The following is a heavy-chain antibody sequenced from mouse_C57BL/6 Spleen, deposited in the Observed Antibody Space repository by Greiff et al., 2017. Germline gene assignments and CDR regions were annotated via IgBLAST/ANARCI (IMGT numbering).Heavy chain of an antibody. CDR3: ATYYSFAY. CDR1: GYSFTDYN. J-gene: IGHJ3*01. CDR2: INPNYGTT. V-gene: IGHV1-39*01. Sequence: VQLQQSGPELVKPGASVKISCKASGYSFTDYNMNWVKQSNGKSLEWIGVINPNYGTTSYNQKFKGKATLTVDQSSSPAYMLLNGLTSVDSAVCCCATYYSFAYWGQGTLVTVSA. D-gene: IGHD1-1*01.